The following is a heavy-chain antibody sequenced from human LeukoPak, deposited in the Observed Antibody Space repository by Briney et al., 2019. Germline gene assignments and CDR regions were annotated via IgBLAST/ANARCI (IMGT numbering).Heavy chain of an antibody. J-gene: IGHJ4*02. D-gene: IGHD3-10*02. CDR3: AKLGVRGVITPIDY. V-gene: IGHV3-23*01. CDR1: GFTFSSYA. Sequence: GSLRLSCAASGFTFSSYAMSWVCQAPGKGLEWVSAISGSGGSTYYADSVKGRFTISRDNSKNTLYLQMNSLRAEDTAVYYCAKLGVRGVITPIDYWGQGTLVTVSS. CDR2: ISGSGGST.